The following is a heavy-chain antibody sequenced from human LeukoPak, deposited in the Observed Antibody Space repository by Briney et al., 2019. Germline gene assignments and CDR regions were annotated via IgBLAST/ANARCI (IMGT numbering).Heavy chain of an antibody. J-gene: IGHJ4*02. CDR3: ARTTVTTFYYFDY. CDR1: GGTFSSYA. CDR2: IIPIFGTA. V-gene: IGHV1-69*06. D-gene: IGHD4-17*01. Sequence: SVKVSCKASGGTFSSYAISWVRQAPGQGLEWMGGIIPIFGTANYAQKFQGRVTITADKSTSTAYMGLSSLRSEDTAVYYCARTTVTTFYYFDYWGQGTLVTVSS.